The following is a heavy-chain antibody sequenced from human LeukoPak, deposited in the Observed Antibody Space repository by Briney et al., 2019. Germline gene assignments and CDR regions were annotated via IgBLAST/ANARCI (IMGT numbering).Heavy chain of an antibody. CDR2: IYYSGST. CDR1: GGSISSSSYY. J-gene: IGHJ6*03. V-gene: IGHV4-39*07. CDR3: AREMPDYYYGSGSLWAPNYYYYMDV. Sequence: SETLSLTCTVSGGSISSSSYYWGWIRQPPGKGLEWIGSIYYSGSTYYNPSLKSRVTISVDTSKNQLSLKLSSVTAADTAVYYCAREMPDYYYGSGSLWAPNYYYYMDVWGKGTTVTVSS. D-gene: IGHD3-10*01.